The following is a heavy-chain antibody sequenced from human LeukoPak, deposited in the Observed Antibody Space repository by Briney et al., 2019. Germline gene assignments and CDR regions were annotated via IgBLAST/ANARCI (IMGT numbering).Heavy chain of an antibody. CDR2: ISRSAGTT. D-gene: IGHD6-19*01. V-gene: IGHV3-23*01. J-gene: IGHJ4*02. CDR3: ARDGKSSGWYY. CDR1: GFNFSRYA. Sequence: GSLRLSCAASGFNFSRYAMSWVRQAPGEGVEWVSAISRSAGTTYYADSVKGRFTISRDNSKNTLYPQMNNLRADDTAVYYCARDGKSSGWYYWGQGTLVTVSS.